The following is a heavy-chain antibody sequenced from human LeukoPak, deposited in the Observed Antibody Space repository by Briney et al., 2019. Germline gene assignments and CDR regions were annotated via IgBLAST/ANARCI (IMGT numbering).Heavy chain of an antibody. CDR3: ARRAAGGISIPFDY. J-gene: IGHJ4*02. CDR2: IYYTGST. CDR1: GGSISSYY. V-gene: IGHV4-59*08. Sequence: SETLSLTCTVSGGSISSYYWNWIRQPPGKGLEWIGYIYYTGSTNYNPSLKSRVTISVDTSKNQFSLNLSSVTAADTAVYYCARRAAGGISIPFDYWGQGTLVTVSS. D-gene: IGHD6-13*01.